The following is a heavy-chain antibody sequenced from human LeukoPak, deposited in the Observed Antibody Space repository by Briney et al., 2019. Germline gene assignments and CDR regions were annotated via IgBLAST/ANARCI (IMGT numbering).Heavy chain of an antibody. Sequence: GGSLRLSCEASGLTFSNFIINWVGKAPGKGLEGLSYISSTSNPIYYADSVKGRFTISRDNAKNSLYLQMNSLRDEDTAVYYCARAGVGARFEDYWGQGTLVTVSS. V-gene: IGHV3-48*02. CDR1: GLTFSNFI. J-gene: IGHJ4*02. CDR2: ISSTSNPI. D-gene: IGHD1-26*01. CDR3: ARAGVGARFEDY.